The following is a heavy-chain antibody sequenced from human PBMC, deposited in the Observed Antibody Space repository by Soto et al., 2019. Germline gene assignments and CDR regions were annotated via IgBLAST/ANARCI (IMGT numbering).Heavy chain of an antibody. CDR3: ARPGDYSYYFDY. J-gene: IGHJ4*02. D-gene: IGHD4-17*01. Sequence: SETLSLTCTVSGGSISSYYWSWIRQPPGRGLEWIGYIYYSGSTNYNPSLKSRVTISVDTSKNQFSLKLSSVTAADTAVYYCARPGDYSYYFDYWGQGTLVTVSS. V-gene: IGHV4-59*08. CDR2: IYYSGST. CDR1: GGSISSYY.